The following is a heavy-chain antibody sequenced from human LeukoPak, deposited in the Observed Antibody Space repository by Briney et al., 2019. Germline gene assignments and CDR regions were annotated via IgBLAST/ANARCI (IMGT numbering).Heavy chain of an antibody. V-gene: IGHV1-69*13. CDR2: IIPIFHTP. CDR3: ARDPPVP. Sequence: ASVKVSCKASGGTFSNFGISWVRQAPGQGLEWMGGIIPIFHTPNYAQKFQGRVTITADESTSTAYMELSGLKSEDTAVYYCARDPPVPWGQGTLVTVSS. J-gene: IGHJ5*02. CDR1: GGTFSNFG.